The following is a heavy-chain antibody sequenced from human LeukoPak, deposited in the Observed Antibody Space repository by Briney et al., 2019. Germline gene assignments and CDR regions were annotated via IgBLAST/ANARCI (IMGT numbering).Heavy chain of an antibody. D-gene: IGHD4/OR15-4a*01. CDR1: GFTVSSNS. CDR3: ARRAGAYSHPYDY. V-gene: IGHV3-53*01. Sequence: GGSLRLSCTVSGFTVSSNSMSWVRQAPGKGLEWVSFIYSDNTHYSDSVTGRFTISRDNSKNTLYLQMNSLRAEDTAVYYCARRAGAYSHPYDYWGQGTLVTVSS. J-gene: IGHJ4*02. CDR2: IYSDNT.